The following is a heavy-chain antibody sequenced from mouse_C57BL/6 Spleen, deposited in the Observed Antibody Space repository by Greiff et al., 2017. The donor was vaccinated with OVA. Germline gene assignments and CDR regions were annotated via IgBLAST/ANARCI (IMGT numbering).Heavy chain of an antibody. CDR1: GYTFTSYW. V-gene: IGHV1-53*01. J-gene: IGHJ4*01. CDR3: ARGDGYSGYAMDY. D-gene: IGHD2-3*01. CDR2: INPSNGGT. Sequence: QVQLKQPGTELVKPGASVKLSCKASGYTFTSYWMHWVKQRPGQGLEWIGNINPSNGGTNYNEKFKSKATLTVDKSSSTAYMQLSSLTSEDSAVYYCARGDGYSGYAMDYWGQGTSVTVSS.